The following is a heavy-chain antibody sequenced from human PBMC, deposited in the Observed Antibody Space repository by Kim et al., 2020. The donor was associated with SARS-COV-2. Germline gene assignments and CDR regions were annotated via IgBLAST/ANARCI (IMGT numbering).Heavy chain of an antibody. D-gene: IGHD3-22*01. CDR3: ATVVFYYDAGYFKN. Sequence: GGSLRLSCAASGYTVTYSYMGWVRQAPGKGLEWVLFIYSGGNTIYADSVKGRLIISRDHSKNTLYLHMNSLRAEDTAVYYGATVVFYYDAGYFKNWGQGTLVIVSS. V-gene: IGHV3-66*01. CDR1: GYTVTYSY. CDR2: IYSGGNT. J-gene: IGHJ1*01.